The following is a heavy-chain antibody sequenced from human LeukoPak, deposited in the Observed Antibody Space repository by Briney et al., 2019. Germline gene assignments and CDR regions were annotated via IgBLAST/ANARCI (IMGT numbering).Heavy chain of an antibody. CDR3: ARDAGGSTWGSTAH. V-gene: IGHV3-7*01. J-gene: IGHJ4*02. Sequence: GGSLRLSCAASGFTFSNYWMSWVRQAPGKGLEWVASIKQDGTETHYVDSVKGRFTISRDNSKNTLYLQMNSLRAEDTAVYYCARDAGGSTWGSTAHWGQGTLVTVS. CDR2: IKQDGTET. CDR1: GFTFSNYW. D-gene: IGHD6-13*01.